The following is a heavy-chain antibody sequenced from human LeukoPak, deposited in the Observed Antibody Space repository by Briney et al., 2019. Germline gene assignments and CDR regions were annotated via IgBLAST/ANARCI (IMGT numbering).Heavy chain of an antibody. Sequence: SETLSLTCTVSGGSISSYYWSWIRQPPGKELEWIGYIYDSGSTKYNPSLQSRVTISVDTSRNQFSLKLSSVTAADTAVYYCARRDLYSSDWNYWGQGTLVTVSS. CDR3: ARRDLYSSDWNY. CDR1: GGSISSYY. J-gene: IGHJ4*02. V-gene: IGHV4-59*08. CDR2: IYDSGST. D-gene: IGHD6-19*01.